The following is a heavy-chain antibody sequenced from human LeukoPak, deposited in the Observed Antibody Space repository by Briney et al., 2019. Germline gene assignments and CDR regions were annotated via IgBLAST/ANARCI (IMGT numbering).Heavy chain of an antibody. CDR3: ARDPTDYYDSSGYYYYYYMDV. D-gene: IGHD3-22*01. CDR2: IIPIFGTA. Sequence: ASVKVSCKASGGTFSSYAVSWVRQAPGQGLEWMGGIIPIFGTANYAQKFQGRVTITADESTSTAYMELSSLRSEDTAVYYCARDPTDYYDSSGYYYYYYMDVWGKGTTVTVSS. V-gene: IGHV1-69*13. J-gene: IGHJ6*03. CDR1: GGTFSSYA.